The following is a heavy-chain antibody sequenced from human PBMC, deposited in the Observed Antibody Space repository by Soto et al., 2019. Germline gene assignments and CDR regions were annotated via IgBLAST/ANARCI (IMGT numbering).Heavy chain of an antibody. CDR2: VYYSDGT. Sequence: SDTLSLTCTVSGGSIGSYYWSWIRQPPGRGLEWIGCVYYSDGTNYNPSLKSRVTMSMDKSNNQFSLRLSSVTAADTAVYYCARDSPYYDILTGDNWFDPWGQGTLVTVS. V-gene: IGHV4-59*01. D-gene: IGHD3-9*01. CDR1: GGSIGSYY. CDR3: ARDSPYYDILTGDNWFDP. J-gene: IGHJ5*02.